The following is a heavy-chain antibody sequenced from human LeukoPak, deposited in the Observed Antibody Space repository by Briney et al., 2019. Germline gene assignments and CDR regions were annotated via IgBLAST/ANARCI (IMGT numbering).Heavy chain of an antibody. V-gene: IGHV3-48*01. J-gene: IGHJ6*03. D-gene: IGHD3-10*01. Sequence: GGSLRLSCAASGFTFSSYSMNWVRQAPGKGLEWVLYISGSSGTTYYADSVKGRFQFSRDNAKNSLYLQMNSLRAEDTALYYCARRSEFAVPYYMVVWGKGTTVTVSS. CDR3: ARRSEFAVPYYMVV. CDR2: ISGSSGTT. CDR1: GFTFSSYS.